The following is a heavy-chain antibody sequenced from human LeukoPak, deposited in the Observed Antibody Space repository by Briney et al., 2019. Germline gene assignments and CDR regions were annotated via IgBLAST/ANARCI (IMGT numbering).Heavy chain of an antibody. CDR2: ISSSFGYT. V-gene: IGHV3-21*01. D-gene: IGHD2-2*02. J-gene: IGHJ4*02. Sequence: GGSLRLSCAASGFTFSSYEMNWVRQAPGKGLEWGSSISSSFGYTYYADSVKGRFTISRDNAKNSLYLQMNSVRAEDTAVYYCARDGAIGGQGTLVTVSS. CDR1: GFTFSSYE. CDR3: ARDGAI.